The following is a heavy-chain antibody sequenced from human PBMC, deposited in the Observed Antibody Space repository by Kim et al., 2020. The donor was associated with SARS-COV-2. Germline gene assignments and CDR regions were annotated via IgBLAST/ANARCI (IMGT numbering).Heavy chain of an antibody. Sequence: GGSLRLSCAASGFTFSSYAMSWVRQAPGKGLEWVSVIYSGGSSTYYADSVKGRFTISRDNSKNTLYLQMNSLRAEDTAAYYCAKGIRVGTFDYWGQGTLVTVSA. V-gene: IGHV3-23*03. D-gene: IGHD2-2*01. CDR2: IYSGGSST. J-gene: IGHJ4*02. CDR3: AKGIRVGTFDY. CDR1: GFTFSSYA.